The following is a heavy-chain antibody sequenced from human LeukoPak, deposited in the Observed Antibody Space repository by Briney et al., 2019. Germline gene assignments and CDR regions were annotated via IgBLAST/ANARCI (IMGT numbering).Heavy chain of an antibody. D-gene: IGHD3-22*01. V-gene: IGHV3-33*01. Sequence: GRSLRLSCAASGFTFSSYGMHWVRQAPGKGLEWVAVIWYDGSNKYYADSVKGRFTISRDNSKNTLYLQMNSLRAEDTAVYYCARATGYYDSSGYYLDYWGQGTLVTVSS. CDR3: ARATGYYDSSGYYLDY. J-gene: IGHJ4*02. CDR2: IWYDGSNK. CDR1: GFTFSSYG.